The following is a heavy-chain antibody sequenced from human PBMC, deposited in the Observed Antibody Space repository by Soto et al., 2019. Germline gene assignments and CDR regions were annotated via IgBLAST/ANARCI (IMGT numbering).Heavy chain of an antibody. CDR2: IDPSDSYT. D-gene: IGHD6-6*01. CDR1: GYSFTSYW. Sequence: PGESLKISCKGSGYSFTSYWISWVRQMPGKGLDLMGRIDPSDSYTNFSPSFQGHVTISADKSISTAYLQWSSLKASDTAMYYCARYSSSGTGTTNWFDPWGQGTLVTVSS. V-gene: IGHV5-10-1*01. J-gene: IGHJ5*02. CDR3: ARYSSSGTGTTNWFDP.